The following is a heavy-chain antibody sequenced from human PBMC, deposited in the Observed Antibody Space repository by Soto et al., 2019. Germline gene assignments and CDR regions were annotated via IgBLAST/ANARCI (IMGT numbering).Heavy chain of an antibody. CDR2: INPNSGGT. CDR1: GYTFTGYY. J-gene: IGHJ4*02. D-gene: IGHD3-16*02. V-gene: IGHV1-2*02. Sequence: QVQLVQSGAEVKKPGASVKVSCKASGYTFTGYYMHWVRQAPGQGLEWMGWINPNSGGTNYAQKFQGRVTMTRDTSISTAYMELSRLRSDDTAVYYCALGPYYDYVWGSYRPRNTSLPLVYWGQGTLVTVSS. CDR3: ALGPYYDYVWGSYRPRNTSLPLVY.